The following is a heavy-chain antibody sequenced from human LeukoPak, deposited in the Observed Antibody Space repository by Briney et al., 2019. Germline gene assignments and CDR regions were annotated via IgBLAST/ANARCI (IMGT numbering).Heavy chain of an antibody. CDR1: GGSISSYY. J-gene: IGHJ4*02. CDR2: IYYSGST. V-gene: IGHV4-59*12. CDR3: ARGPTWRYYDSSGYPQPIDY. D-gene: IGHD3-22*01. Sequence: PSETLSLTCTVSGGSISSYYWSWIRQPPGKGLEWIGYIYYSGSTNYNPSLKSRVTISVDTSKNQFSLKLSSVTAADTAVYYCARGPTWRYYDSSGYPQPIDYWGQGTLVTVSS.